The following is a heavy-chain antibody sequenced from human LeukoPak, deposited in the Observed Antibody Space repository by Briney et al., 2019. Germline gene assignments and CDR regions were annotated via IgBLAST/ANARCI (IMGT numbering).Heavy chain of an antibody. CDR1: GGSVSSPSYY. J-gene: IGHJ3*02. V-gene: IGHV4-39*01. D-gene: IGHD6-6*01. Sequence: SETLSFTCAVSGGSVSSPSYYWGWIRQPPGKRLEWIAIIYYDGWRTYQNPSLTSRVTISADTSNNQISLRLTSVTAADTAVYYCARYSSSDAFDIWGQGTMVAVSS. CDR2: IYYDGWRT. CDR3: ARYSSSDAFDI.